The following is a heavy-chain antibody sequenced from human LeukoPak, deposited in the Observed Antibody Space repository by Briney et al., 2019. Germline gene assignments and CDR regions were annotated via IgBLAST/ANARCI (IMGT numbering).Heavy chain of an antibody. CDR2: ISSSGSTI. V-gene: IGHV3-48*03. D-gene: IGHD3-3*01. CDR3: ARERFLEWLFYYGMDV. CDR1: GFTFSSYE. Sequence: GGSLRLSCAASGFTFSSYEMNWVRQAPGQGLEWVSYISSSGSTIYYAVSVKGRFTISRDNAKNSLYLQMNSLRAEDTAVYYCARERFLEWLFYYGMDVWGQGTTVTVSS. J-gene: IGHJ6*02.